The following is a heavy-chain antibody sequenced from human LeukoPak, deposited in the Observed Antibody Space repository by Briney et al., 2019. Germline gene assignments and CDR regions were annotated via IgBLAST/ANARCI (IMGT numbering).Heavy chain of an antibody. Sequence: GSLRLSCAAPGFTFSSYVMTWVRQVPGKGLEWVSAISGGGGSTHYADSVKGRFTISRDNSNNTLYLEMNSLRADDTAVYYCAKSLIRGYYDTSGYYFFDNWGQGTLVTVSS. CDR3: AKSLIRGYYDTSGYYFFDN. CDR1: GFTFSSYV. D-gene: IGHD3-22*01. V-gene: IGHV3-23*01. J-gene: IGHJ4*02. CDR2: ISGGGGST.